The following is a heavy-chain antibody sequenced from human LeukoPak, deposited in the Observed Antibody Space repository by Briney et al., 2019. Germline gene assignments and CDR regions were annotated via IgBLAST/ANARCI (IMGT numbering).Heavy chain of an antibody. CDR2: INLGDSDT. J-gene: IGHJ6*02. V-gene: IGHV5-51*01. Sequence: GASVKVSCKGAGYTFISSWIAWVRQMPGKGLEWMGIINLGDSDTRYSPSFQGQVTISADKSISTAYLQWSSLKASDTAIYFCVYCSGGSSSYGMDVWGQGTTVTVSS. D-gene: IGHD2-15*01. CDR1: GYTFISSW. CDR3: VYCSGGSSSYGMDV.